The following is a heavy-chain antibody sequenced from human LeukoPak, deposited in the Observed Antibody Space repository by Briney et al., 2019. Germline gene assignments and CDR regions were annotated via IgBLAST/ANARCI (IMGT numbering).Heavy chain of an antibody. V-gene: IGHV3-30*04. J-gene: IGHJ4*02. D-gene: IGHD6-19*01. Sequence: PGGSLRLSCAASGFTFSSYAMHWVRQAPGKGLEWVAVISYDGSNKYYADSVKGRFTISRDNSKNTLYLQVNSLRAEDTAVYYCARDRSWSSGWYKAGYFDYWGQGTLVTVSS. CDR3: ARDRSWSSGWYKAGYFDY. CDR1: GFTFSSYA. CDR2: ISYDGSNK.